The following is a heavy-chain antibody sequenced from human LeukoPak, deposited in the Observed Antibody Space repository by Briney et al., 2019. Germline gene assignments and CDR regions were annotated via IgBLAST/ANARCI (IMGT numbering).Heavy chain of an antibody. D-gene: IGHD3-16*01. Sequence: LRLSCAASGFTFSDYYMSWIRQHPGKGLEWIGYIYYSGSTYYNPSLKSRVTISVDTSKNQFSLKLSSVTAADTAVYYCARWPIMITFGGTQIDYWGQGTLVTVSS. V-gene: IGHV4-31*02. J-gene: IGHJ4*02. CDR3: ARWPIMITFGGTQIDY. CDR1: GFTFSDYY. CDR2: IYYSGST.